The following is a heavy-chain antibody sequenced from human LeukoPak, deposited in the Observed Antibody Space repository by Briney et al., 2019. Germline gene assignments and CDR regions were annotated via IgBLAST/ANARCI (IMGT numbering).Heavy chain of an antibody. J-gene: IGHJ6*02. D-gene: IGHD6-6*01. Sequence: GGSLRLSCAASGFTFSSCEMNWVRQAPGKGLEWVAVISYDGSNKYYADSVKGRFTISRDNSKNTLYLQMNSLRAEDTAVYYCAKDSGHSSSSNFDYYYGMDVWGQGTTVTVSS. V-gene: IGHV3-30*18. CDR3: AKDSGHSSSSNFDYYYGMDV. CDR1: GFTFSSCE. CDR2: ISYDGSNK.